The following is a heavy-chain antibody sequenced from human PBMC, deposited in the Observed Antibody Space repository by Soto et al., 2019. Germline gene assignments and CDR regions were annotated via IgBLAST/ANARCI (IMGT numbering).Heavy chain of an antibody. CDR3: ARDTYSGYDFGL. J-gene: IGHJ5*02. Sequence: QVQLRESGPGLVKPSQTLSLTCSVSGASVAGGSYYWSWVRQPPGQGLEWIGYIPSRGRPFYNPSLTSRGTTSADTAKKQLSLQLTSVTAADTAVYYCARDTYSGYDFGLWGQGTLVTVSS. V-gene: IGHV4-30-4*01. CDR2: IPSRGRP. CDR1: GASVAGGSYY. D-gene: IGHD5-12*01.